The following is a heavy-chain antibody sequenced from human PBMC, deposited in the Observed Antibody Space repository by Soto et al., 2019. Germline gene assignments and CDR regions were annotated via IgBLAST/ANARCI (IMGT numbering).Heavy chain of an antibody. CDR1: GFTFSSYA. CDR2: ISYDGSNK. J-gene: IGHJ3*02. CDR3: ARAPVQGTRGRGAFDI. D-gene: IGHD1-1*01. V-gene: IGHV3-30-3*01. Sequence: QVQLVESGGGVVQPGRSLRLSCAASGFTFSSYAMHWVRQAPGKGLEWVAVISYDGSNKYYADSVKGRFTISRDNSKNTLYLQMNSLRAEDTAVYYCARAPVQGTRGRGAFDIWGQGTMVTVSS.